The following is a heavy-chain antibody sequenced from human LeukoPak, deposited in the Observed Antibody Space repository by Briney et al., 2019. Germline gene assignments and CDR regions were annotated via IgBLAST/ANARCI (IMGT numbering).Heavy chain of an antibody. Sequence: GGSLRLSCAASGFTFSSYAMSWVRQASGKGLEWVSAISGSGGSTYYADSVKGRFTISRDNAKNSLYLQMNSLRAEDTAVYYCARGAWIQLWLLFDYWGQGTLVTVSS. CDR1: GFTFSSYA. V-gene: IGHV3-23*01. J-gene: IGHJ4*02. CDR2: ISGSGGST. D-gene: IGHD5-18*01. CDR3: ARGAWIQLWLLFDY.